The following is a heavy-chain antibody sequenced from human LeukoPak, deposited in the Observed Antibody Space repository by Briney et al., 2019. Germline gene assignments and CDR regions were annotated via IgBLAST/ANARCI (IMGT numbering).Heavy chain of an antibody. CDR3: ARSGTLLLWFGETRVSWFDP. J-gene: IGHJ5*02. CDR2: ISSSSSTI. V-gene: IGHV3-48*02. Sequence: GGSLRLSCAASGFTFSSYSMNWVRQAPGKGLEWVSYISSSSSTIYYADSVKGRFTISRDNAKNSLYLQMNSLRDEDTAVYYCARSGTLLLWFGETRVSWFDPWGQGTLVTVPS. CDR1: GFTFSSYS. D-gene: IGHD3-10*01.